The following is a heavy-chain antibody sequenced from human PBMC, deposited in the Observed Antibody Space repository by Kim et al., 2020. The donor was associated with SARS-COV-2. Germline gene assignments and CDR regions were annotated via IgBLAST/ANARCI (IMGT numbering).Heavy chain of an antibody. CDR3: ARTTLGDSSGYST. Sequence: GGSLRLSCAASGFTFSDYYMSWIRQAPGKGLEWVSYISSSSYTNYADSVKGRFTISRDNAKNSLYLQMNSLRAEDTAVYYCARTTLGDSSGYSTWGQGTMVTVSS. CDR1: GFTFSDYY. CDR2: ISSSSYT. D-gene: IGHD3-22*01. J-gene: IGHJ3*01. V-gene: IGHV3-11*06.